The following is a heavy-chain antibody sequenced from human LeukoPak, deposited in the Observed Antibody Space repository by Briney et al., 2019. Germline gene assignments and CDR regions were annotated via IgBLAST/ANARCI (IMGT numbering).Heavy chain of an antibody. V-gene: IGHV4-34*01. J-gene: IGHJ4*02. Sequence: SETLSLTCAVYGGSFSGYYWSWIRQPPGKGLEWIGEINHSGSTNYNPSLKSRVTISVDTSKNQFSLKLSSVTAADTAVYYCARLIAVAGVDYWGRGTLVTVSS. CDR3: ARLIAVAGVDY. CDR2: INHSGST. D-gene: IGHD6-19*01. CDR1: GGSFSGYY.